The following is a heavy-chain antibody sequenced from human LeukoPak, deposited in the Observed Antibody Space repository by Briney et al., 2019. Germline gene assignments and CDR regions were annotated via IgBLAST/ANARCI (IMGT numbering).Heavy chain of an antibody. Sequence: ASVKVSCQASGYTFTGYYMHWVRPAPGQGLEWMGWINPNSGGTNYAQKLQGRVTMNRDTSISTAYMELSRLRSDDTAVYYCARGVRRDAVLVRLEPKLAFDIWGQGTMVTVSS. D-gene: IGHD1-1*01. CDR3: ARGVRRDAVLVRLEPKLAFDI. J-gene: IGHJ3*02. V-gene: IGHV1-2*02. CDR2: INPNSGGT. CDR1: GYTFTGYY.